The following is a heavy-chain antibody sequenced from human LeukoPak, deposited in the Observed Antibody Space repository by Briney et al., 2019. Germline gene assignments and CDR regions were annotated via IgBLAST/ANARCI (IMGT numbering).Heavy chain of an antibody. CDR3: ASFVQLELGAFDI. J-gene: IGHJ3*02. Sequence: ASVKVSCKASGYTFTNYDVNWVRQATGQGLEWMGWMNPKSQNTGYAQKFQGRVTITADKSTSTAYMELSSLRSEDTAVYYCASFVQLELGAFDIWGQGTMVTVSS. CDR2: MNPKSQNT. V-gene: IGHV1-8*03. D-gene: IGHD1-1*01. CDR1: GYTFTNYD.